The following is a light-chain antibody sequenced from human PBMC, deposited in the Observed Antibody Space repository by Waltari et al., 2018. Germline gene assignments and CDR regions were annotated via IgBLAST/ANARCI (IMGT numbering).Light chain of an antibody. CDR1: QSVSSN. Sequence: EIVMTQSPATLSVSQGERATLSCSASQSVSSNLAWYQQRPGQAPRLLIYGASTRATGIPARFSGSGSGTEFTLTISRLQSEDFAVYYCQQYNSWPRTFGQGTKVEIK. CDR2: GAS. J-gene: IGKJ1*01. V-gene: IGKV3-15*01. CDR3: QQYNSWPRT.